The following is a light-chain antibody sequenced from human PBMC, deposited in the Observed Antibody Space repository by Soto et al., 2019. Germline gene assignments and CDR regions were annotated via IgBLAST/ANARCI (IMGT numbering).Light chain of an antibody. J-gene: IGKJ5*01. V-gene: IGKV1-9*01. CDR3: QQLNSYPRIT. CDR1: QGISSY. CDR2: AAS. Sequence: DIQLTQSPSFLSASVGDRVTITCRASQGISSYLAWYQQKPGKAPKLLIYAASTLQSGVPSRFSGSGSGTEFTITISSLQPEDFATYYCQQLNSYPRITFGQGTRLEIK.